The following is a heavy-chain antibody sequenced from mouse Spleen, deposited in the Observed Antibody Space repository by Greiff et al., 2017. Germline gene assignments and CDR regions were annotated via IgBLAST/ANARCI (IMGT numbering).Heavy chain of an antibody. V-gene: IGHV5-9-2*01. J-gene: IGHJ1*01. Sequence: EVKLVESGGGLVKPGGSLKLSCAASGFTFSSYGMSWVRQTPEKRLEWVATISGGGSYTYYPDSVKGRFTISRDNAKNNLYLQMSSLRSEDTSLYYCAKRDRYFDVWGAGTTVTVSS. CDR3: AKRDRYFDV. CDR2: ISGGGSYT. CDR1: GFTFSSYG.